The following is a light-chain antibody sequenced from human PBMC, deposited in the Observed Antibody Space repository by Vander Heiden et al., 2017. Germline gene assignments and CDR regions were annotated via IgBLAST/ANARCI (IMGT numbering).Light chain of an antibody. Sequence: IVLTQSPGSLSFSPGEPATLSSRASQSVSSSYLAWYQQKPGQAPRLLIYGASSRATGIPDRFSGSGSGTDFTLTISRLEPEDFAVYYCQQYGSSPLTFGGGTKVEIK. V-gene: IGKV3-20*01. CDR1: QSVSSSY. CDR3: QQYGSSPLT. J-gene: IGKJ4*01. CDR2: GAS.